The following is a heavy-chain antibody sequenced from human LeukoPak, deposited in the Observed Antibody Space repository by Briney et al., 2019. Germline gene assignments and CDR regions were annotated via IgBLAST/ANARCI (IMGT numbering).Heavy chain of an antibody. V-gene: IGHV4-34*01. D-gene: IGHD2-8*02. J-gene: IGHJ4*02. CDR1: GGSFRGYY. Sequence: SETLSLTCAVNGGSFRGYYWTWIRQPPGKGLEWIGEANHNGGTNYSPSLKSRIPISVDTSKNQFSLKLNSVTAADTAVYFCARGIVLTGYASFDYWGQGTPVTVSS. CDR2: ANHNGGT. CDR3: ARGIVLTGYASFDY.